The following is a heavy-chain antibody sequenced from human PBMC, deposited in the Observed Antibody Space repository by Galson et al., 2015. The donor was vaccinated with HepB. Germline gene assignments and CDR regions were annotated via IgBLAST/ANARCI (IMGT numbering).Heavy chain of an antibody. D-gene: IGHD6-6*01. CDR3: AREYSSSPTYYYYMDV. J-gene: IGHJ6*03. Sequence: SVKVSCKASGYTFTSYDINWVRQTTGQGLEWMGWMNPNSGNTGYAQKFQGRVTMTRNTSISTAYMELSSLRSEDTAVYYCAREYSSSPTYYYYMDVWGKGTTVTVSS. V-gene: IGHV1-8*01. CDR1: GYTFTSYD. CDR2: MNPNSGNT.